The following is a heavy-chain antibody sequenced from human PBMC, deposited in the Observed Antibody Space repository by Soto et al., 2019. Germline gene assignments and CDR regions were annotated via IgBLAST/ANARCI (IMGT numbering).Heavy chain of an antibody. D-gene: IGHD2-15*01. Sequence: QLQLQESGPGLAKPSETLSLTCTVSGGSISSESYFWGWVRQPSGKGLEWVGTISYSGSPFFNPSLKGRATLSVDTSNNQFSLRLSAVTAADSAVYFCAALLGHCSGGTCFFRWFDPWGQGSLVTVSS. V-gene: IGHV4-39*01. CDR1: GGSISSESYF. CDR3: AALLGHCSGGTCFFRWFDP. CDR2: ISYSGSP. J-gene: IGHJ5*02.